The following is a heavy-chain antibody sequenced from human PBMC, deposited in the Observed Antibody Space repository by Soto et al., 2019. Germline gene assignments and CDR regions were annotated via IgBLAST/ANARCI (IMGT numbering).Heavy chain of an antibody. Sequence: PSETLSLTCTVSGGSISSSSDYWGWIRQPPGKGLEWIGSIYYSGSTYYNPSLKSRVTISVDTSKNQFSLKLSSVTAADTAVYYCARSSSVYDFWSGYSTYWFDPWGQGTLVTVSS. CDR1: GGSISSSSDY. J-gene: IGHJ5*02. CDR2: IYYSGST. V-gene: IGHV4-39*01. D-gene: IGHD3-3*01. CDR3: ARSSSVYDFWSGYSTYWFDP.